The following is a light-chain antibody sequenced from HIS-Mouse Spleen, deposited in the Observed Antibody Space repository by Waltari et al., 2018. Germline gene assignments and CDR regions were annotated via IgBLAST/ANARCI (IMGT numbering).Light chain of an antibody. CDR3: CSYAGSYTL. CDR2: DVS. V-gene: IGLV2-11*01. CDR1: SSDVGGYNY. Sequence: QSALTQPRSVSGSPGQSVTISCTGTSSDVGGYNYVSWYQQHPGKAPKPIIYDVSKPPSRGPDRFSGSKSGNTASLTISGLQAEDEADYYCCSYAGSYTLFGGGTKLTVL. J-gene: IGLJ3*02.